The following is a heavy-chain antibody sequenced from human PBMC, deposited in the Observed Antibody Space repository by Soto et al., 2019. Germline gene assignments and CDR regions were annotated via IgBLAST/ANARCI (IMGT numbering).Heavy chain of an antibody. CDR1: GGTFSSYT. CDR3: ARGAVAAAGTPFYYYYMAV. V-gene: IGHV1-69*02. J-gene: IGHJ6*03. CDR2: IIPILSIA. D-gene: IGHD6-13*01. Sequence: SVKVSCKASGGTFSSYTISWVRQAPGQGLEWMGRIIPILSIANYAQKFQGRVTITADKSTSTAYMELSSLRSDDTAVYYCARGAVAAAGTPFYYYYMAVWGKGTTVTVSS.